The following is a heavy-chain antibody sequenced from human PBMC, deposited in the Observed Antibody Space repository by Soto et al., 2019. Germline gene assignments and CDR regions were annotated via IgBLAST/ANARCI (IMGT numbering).Heavy chain of an antibody. CDR3: AKVVVAATRHTDSEC. CDR2: SYYDVST. V-gene: IGHV4-39*02. J-gene: IGHJ4*02. D-gene: IGHD2-15*01. CDR1: GGSINSNNYY. Sequence: PSETLSLTCTVSGGSINSNNYYWAWILHPPGKGLAWIASSYYDVSTYYNPSLKSRVSISVDTSKNHFSLKLSSATAADTAVYYCAKVVVAATRHTDSECWGKRTLVTASS.